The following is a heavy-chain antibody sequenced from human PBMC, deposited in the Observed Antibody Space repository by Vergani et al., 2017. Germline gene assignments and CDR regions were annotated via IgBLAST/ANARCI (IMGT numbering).Heavy chain of an antibody. V-gene: IGHV1-8*02. D-gene: IGHD6-13*01. Sequence: QVQLVQSGAEVKKPGASVKVSCKTSGYTFTGYYMHWVRQAPGQGLEWMGWINPNSGNTGYAQKFQGRVTMTRNTSISTAYMELSSLRSEDTAVYYCASRYSSSPEDSWGQGTLVTVSS. CDR1: GYTFTGYY. CDR3: ASRYSSSPEDS. CDR2: INPNSGNT. J-gene: IGHJ4*02.